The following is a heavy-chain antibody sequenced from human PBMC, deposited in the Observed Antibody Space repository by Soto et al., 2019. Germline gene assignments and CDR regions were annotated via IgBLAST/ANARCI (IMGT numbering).Heavy chain of an antibody. CDR2: IYPGDSDT. Sequence: GESLKISCKGSGYSFTSYWIGWVRQMPGKGLEWMGIIYPGDSDTRYSPSFQGQVTISADQSISTAYLQWSRLKASDTAMYYCASGLGYCSGGSCYRYFQHWGQGTLVTVSS. J-gene: IGHJ1*01. CDR1: GYSFTSYW. V-gene: IGHV5-51*01. CDR3: ASGLGYCSGGSCYRYFQH. D-gene: IGHD2-15*01.